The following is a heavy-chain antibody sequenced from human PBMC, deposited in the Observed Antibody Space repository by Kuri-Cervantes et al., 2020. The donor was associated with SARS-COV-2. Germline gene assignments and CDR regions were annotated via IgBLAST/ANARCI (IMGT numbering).Heavy chain of an antibody. CDR2: IYYSGRT. J-gene: IGHJ4*02. CDR1: GGSISSDNYY. V-gene: IGHV4-39*01. D-gene: IGHD1-26*01. Sequence: ESLKISCTVSGGSISSDNYYWGWIRQPPGKGLEWIGTIYYSGRTYYNSSLRSRITVSVDTPNNQFSLKLNSVTAADTAVYYCARQGGRNGIDYWGQGILVTVSS. CDR3: ARQGGRNGIDY.